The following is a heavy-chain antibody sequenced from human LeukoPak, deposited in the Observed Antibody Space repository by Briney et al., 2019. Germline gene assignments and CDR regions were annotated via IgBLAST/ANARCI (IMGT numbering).Heavy chain of an antibody. CDR3: ASAYDSSGFDP. Sequence: GGSLRLSCAASGFTFSSYSMNWVRQAPGKGLEWVSYISSSSSTIYYADSVKGRFTISRDNAKNSLYLQMNSLRAEDTAVYYCASAYDSSGFDPWGQGTLVTVSS. J-gene: IGHJ5*02. D-gene: IGHD3-22*01. CDR1: GFTFSSYS. CDR2: ISSSSSTI. V-gene: IGHV3-48*04.